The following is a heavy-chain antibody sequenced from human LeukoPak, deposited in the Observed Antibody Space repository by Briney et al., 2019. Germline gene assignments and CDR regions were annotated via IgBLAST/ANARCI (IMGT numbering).Heavy chain of an antibody. CDR1: GGSISIGGYY. D-gene: IGHD6-13*01. CDR2: IYYSGST. J-gene: IGHJ4*02. Sequence: SQTLSLTCSVSGGSISIGGYYWSWIRQHPGKGLEWIGYIYYSGSTYYNPSLKSRVTISVDTSKNQFSLKLSSVTAADTALYYCARVGGGIAAAGTEYFDYWGQGTLVTVSS. CDR3: ARVGGGIAAAGTEYFDY. V-gene: IGHV4-31*03.